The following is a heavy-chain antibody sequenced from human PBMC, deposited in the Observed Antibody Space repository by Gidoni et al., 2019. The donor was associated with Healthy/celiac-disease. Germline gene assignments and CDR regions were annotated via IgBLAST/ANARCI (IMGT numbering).Heavy chain of an antibody. D-gene: IGHD2-15*01. V-gene: IGHV5-51*01. CDR1: GYSLTSCC. CDR2: IYPGDSDT. Sequence: PLVQSGAAVKKPGVSLKISRKGSGYSLTSCCTRCGRQMPWKGLEWMGIIYPGDSDTRYSPSFQGQVTISADKSISTAYLQCSSLKASDTAMYYWARANCSDGSCWPNYYCYGMDVWGQGTTVTVSS. J-gene: IGHJ6*02. CDR3: ARANCSDGSCWPNYYCYGMDV.